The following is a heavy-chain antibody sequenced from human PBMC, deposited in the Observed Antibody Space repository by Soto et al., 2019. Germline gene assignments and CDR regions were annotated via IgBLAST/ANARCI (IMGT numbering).Heavy chain of an antibody. V-gene: IGHV4-30-4*01. CDR2: IYKSTTT. CDR1: CDSISTVDYF. CDR3: ARGRYCLTGRCFPNWFDS. J-gene: IGHJ5*01. D-gene: IGHD2-15*01. Sequence: SETLSLTCSVSCDSISTVDYFWAWIRQPPGQALEYIGYIYKSTTTYYNPSFESRVAISLDTSKSQFSLNVTSVTAADTAVYFCARGRYCLTGRCFPNWFDSWGQGTLVTVSS.